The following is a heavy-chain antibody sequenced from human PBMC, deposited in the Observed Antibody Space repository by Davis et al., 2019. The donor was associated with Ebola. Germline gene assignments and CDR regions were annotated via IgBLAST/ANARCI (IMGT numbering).Heavy chain of an antibody. CDR3: ARDYVY. V-gene: IGHV4-61*08. J-gene: IGHJ4*02. CDR1: GFSLSTSGMC. Sequence: SGPTLVKPTQTLTLTCTFSGFSLSTSGMCVSWIRQPPGKGLEWIGYIYHSGITNYSPSLKSRVTISADTSKNQFSLRLKFVTAADTAMYYCARDYVYWGQGILVTVSS. CDR2: IYHSGIT. D-gene: IGHD1-14*01.